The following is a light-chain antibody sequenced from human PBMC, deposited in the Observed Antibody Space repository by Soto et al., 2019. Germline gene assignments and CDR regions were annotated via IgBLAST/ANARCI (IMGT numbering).Light chain of an antibody. CDR2: GAS. Sequence: EIVLTQSPGTLSLSPGERATLSCRASQSVSRTYLAWYQQKPGQAPRLLIYGASSRDTGIPDRFSGSGSGTDFTXTISRLAPEDFAVYYCHQYGSSPQTFGKGTKVKSN. CDR1: QSVSRTY. V-gene: IGKV3-20*01. J-gene: IGKJ1*01. CDR3: HQYGSSPQT.